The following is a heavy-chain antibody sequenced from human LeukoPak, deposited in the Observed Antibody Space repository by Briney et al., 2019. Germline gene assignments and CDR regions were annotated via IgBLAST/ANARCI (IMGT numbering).Heavy chain of an antibody. CDR2: INHSGST. CDR3: ARRGITMVRGVTGYYYYYYMDV. CDR1: GGSFSGYY. D-gene: IGHD3-10*01. Sequence: SETLSLTCAVYGGSFSGYYWSWIRQPPGKGLEWIGEINHSGSTNYNPSLKSRVTISVDTSKDQFSLKLSSVTAADTAVYYCARRGITMVRGVTGYYYYYYMDVWGKGTTVTISS. V-gene: IGHV4-34*01. J-gene: IGHJ6*03.